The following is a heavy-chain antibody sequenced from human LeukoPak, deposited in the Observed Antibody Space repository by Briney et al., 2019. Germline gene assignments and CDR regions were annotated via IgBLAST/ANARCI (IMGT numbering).Heavy chain of an antibody. Sequence: ASVKVSCKASGYTFTGYYMHWVRQAPGQGLEWMGWINPNSGGTNYAQKFQGRVTMTRDTSISTAYMELSRLRSDDTAVYYCARVGIDGSGSYYYYWGQGTLVTVSS. CDR3: ARVGIDGSGSYYYY. J-gene: IGHJ4*02. CDR1: GYTFTGYY. CDR2: INPNSGGT. V-gene: IGHV1-2*02. D-gene: IGHD3-10*01.